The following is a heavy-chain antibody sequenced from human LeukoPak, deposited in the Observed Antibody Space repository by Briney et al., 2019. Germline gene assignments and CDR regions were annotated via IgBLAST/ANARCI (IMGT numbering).Heavy chain of an antibody. CDR1: GYTFIGYY. CDR3: ARDKLGLGELSLYDQ. J-gene: IGHJ5*02. D-gene: IGHD3-16*02. CDR2: INPNSGVT. Sequence: GASVKVSCKASGYTFIGYYMHWVRQAPGQGLEWMGWINPNSGVTNYAQKFQGRVTMTRDTSISTAYMELSRLRSDDTAMYYCARDKLGLGELSLYDQWGQGTLVTVFS. V-gene: IGHV1-2*02.